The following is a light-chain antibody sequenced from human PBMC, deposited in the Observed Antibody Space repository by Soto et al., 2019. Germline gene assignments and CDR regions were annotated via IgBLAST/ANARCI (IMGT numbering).Light chain of an antibody. V-gene: IGKV3-15*01. Sequence: EIVMTQSPATLSVSPGERAILSCRASKSVSNNLAWYQQKPGQAPRLLIYGASTRATAIPARFSGSGSGTEVTLSISSLQSEDSAIYYCQQYNNWPPLTFGGGTKVEIK. CDR1: KSVSNN. CDR3: QQYNNWPPLT. CDR2: GAS. J-gene: IGKJ4*01.